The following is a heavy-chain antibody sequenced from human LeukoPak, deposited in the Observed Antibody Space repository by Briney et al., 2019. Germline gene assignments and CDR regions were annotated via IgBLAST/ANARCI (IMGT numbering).Heavy chain of an antibody. CDR3: ARARSGHNWFDP. J-gene: IGHJ5*02. D-gene: IGHD3-10*01. V-gene: IGHV4-30-4*01. CDR1: VGSITSGDYY. CDR2: IYYSGST. Sequence: SQTLSLTCTVSVGSITSGDYYWNWIRQPPGKGLECIGYIYYSGSTYYNPSLKSRLTISVDTSKNQFSLKLNSVTAADTAVYYCARARSGHNWFDPWGQGTLVTVSS.